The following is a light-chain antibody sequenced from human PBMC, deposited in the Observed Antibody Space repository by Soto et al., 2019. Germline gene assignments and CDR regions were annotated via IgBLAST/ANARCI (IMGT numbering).Light chain of an antibody. V-gene: IGKV3-15*01. J-gene: IGKJ2*03. CDR1: EVVSIN. CDR3: QQYHNWYS. Sequence: VMTQSPATLSVSPGERATLSCRASEVVSINLAWYQQKPGQAPRLLIYGASTRATGIPARFSGSGSGTEFTLTISNLQPEDSAIYFCQQYHNWYSFGQGSKLEI. CDR2: GAS.